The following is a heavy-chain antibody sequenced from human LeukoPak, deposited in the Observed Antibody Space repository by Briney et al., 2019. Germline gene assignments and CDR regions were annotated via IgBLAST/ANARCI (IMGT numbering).Heavy chain of an antibody. CDR3: ARLTTDSGYTTIDY. J-gene: IGHJ4*02. CDR2: IYYSGST. CDR1: GGSISSYY. V-gene: IGHV4-59*08. D-gene: IGHD5-12*01. Sequence: KPSGTLSLTGIFSGGSISSYYWSWIRQPPGKGLEWIGYIYYSGSTNYNPSLKSRVTISVDTSKNQFSLKLTSVTAADTAVYYCARLTTDSGYTTIDYWGQGTLVTVSS.